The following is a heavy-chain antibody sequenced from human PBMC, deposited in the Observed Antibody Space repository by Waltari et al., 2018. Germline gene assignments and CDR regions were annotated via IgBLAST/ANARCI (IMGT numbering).Heavy chain of an antibody. D-gene: IGHD5-18*01. CDR2: IYPGDSDT. CDR3: ARLIKGDTAMVPYYYYGMDV. CDR1: AYSFTSYW. J-gene: IGHJ6*02. Sequence: DVQLVQSGAEVKKPGESLKISCTGSAYSFTSYWIGWVRKMPGKGLEWMGIIYPGDSDTRYSPSFQGQVTISADKSISTAYLQWSSLKASDTAMYYCARLIKGDTAMVPYYYYGMDVWGQGTTVTVSS. V-gene: IGHV5-51*01.